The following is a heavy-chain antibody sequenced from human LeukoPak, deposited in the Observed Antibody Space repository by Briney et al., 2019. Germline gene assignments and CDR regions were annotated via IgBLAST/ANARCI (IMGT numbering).Heavy chain of an antibody. CDR3: AREGTSIMITFGGVIALNWFDP. Sequence: GASVKVSCKASGGTFSSYAISWVRQAPGQGLEWMGRIIPIPGIANYAQKFQGRVTITADKSTSTAYMELSSLRSEDTAVYYCAREGTSIMITFGGVIALNWFDPWGQGTLVTVSS. CDR2: IIPIPGIA. J-gene: IGHJ5*02. CDR1: GGTFSSYA. D-gene: IGHD3-16*02. V-gene: IGHV1-69*04.